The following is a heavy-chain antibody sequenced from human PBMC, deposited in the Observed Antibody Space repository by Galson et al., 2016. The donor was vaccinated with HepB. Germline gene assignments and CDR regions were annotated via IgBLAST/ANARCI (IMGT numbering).Heavy chain of an antibody. CDR1: GFTFSSYS. CDR3: ARETNSDWFFDL. J-gene: IGHJ2*01. D-gene: IGHD4-23*01. CDR2: ISSSSRTI. V-gene: IGHV3-48*01. Sequence: SLRLSCAASGFTFSSYSMNWVRQAPGKGLAWVSYISSSSRTIYYADSVKDRFTISRDNAKNSLYLQMSGLRAEDTAVYYCARETNSDWFFDLCGRGTLVTVSS.